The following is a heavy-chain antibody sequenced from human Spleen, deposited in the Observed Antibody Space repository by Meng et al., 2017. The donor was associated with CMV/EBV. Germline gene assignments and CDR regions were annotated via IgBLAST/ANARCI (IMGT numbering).Heavy chain of an antibody. CDR1: GGTVSSYT. CDR3: ARGRTIAARGGIDY. V-gene: IGHV1-69*02. Sequence: SGGTVSSYTFNWVRQAPGQGLEWMGRISPILGIANYAQKFQGRVTITADKSTSSAYMDLSSLRSEDTAVYYCARGRTIAARGGIDYWGQGTLVTVSS. J-gene: IGHJ4*02. CDR2: ISPILGIA. D-gene: IGHD6-6*01.